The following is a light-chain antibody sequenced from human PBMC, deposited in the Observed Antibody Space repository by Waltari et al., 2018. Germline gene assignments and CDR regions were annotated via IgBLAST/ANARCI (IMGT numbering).Light chain of an antibody. CDR2: AVS. CDR3: CSFAGSQTVI. CDR1: SSDIGAYNY. Sequence: QSALTQPRSVSGSPGQSVTISCTGTSSDIGAYNYVSWYQQHPDKAPKLVIYAVSKRPEGVPDHFSGSKSGNTASLTISGLQAEDEADYYCCSFAGSQTVIFGGGTRLTVL. J-gene: IGLJ2*01. V-gene: IGLV2-11*01.